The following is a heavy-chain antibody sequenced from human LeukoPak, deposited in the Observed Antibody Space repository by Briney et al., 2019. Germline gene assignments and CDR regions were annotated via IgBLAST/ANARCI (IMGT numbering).Heavy chain of an antibody. CDR1: GFTFSSYE. Sequence: GGSLRLSCAASGFTFSSYEMHWVRQAPAKGLEWVSYISSSGSTIYYADSVKGRFTSSRDNAKNSLYLQMNSLRAEDTAVYYCARVRYSYGYGYYFDYWGQGTLVTVSS. V-gene: IGHV3-48*03. D-gene: IGHD5-18*01. CDR2: ISSSGSTI. CDR3: ARVRYSYGYGYYFDY. J-gene: IGHJ4*02.